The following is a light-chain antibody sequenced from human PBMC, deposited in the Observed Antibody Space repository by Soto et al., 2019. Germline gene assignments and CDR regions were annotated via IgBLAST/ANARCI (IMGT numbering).Light chain of an antibody. Sequence: DIQMTQSPSTLYESVGDRVTITCRTSQSISSWLAWYQQKPGKAPKLLIYDASSLESGVPSRFSGSGSGTEFTLTISSLQPDDFATYYCQQYNSYSPTWTFGQGTTVDTK. V-gene: IGKV1-5*01. CDR1: QSISSW. CDR2: DAS. J-gene: IGKJ1*01. CDR3: QQYNSYSPTWT.